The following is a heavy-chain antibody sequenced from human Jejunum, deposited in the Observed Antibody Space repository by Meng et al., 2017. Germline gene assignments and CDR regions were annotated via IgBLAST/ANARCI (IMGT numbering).Heavy chain of an antibody. CDR2: IYYSGST. D-gene: IGHD2-15*01. V-gene: IGHV4-31*03. J-gene: IGHJ5*02. Sequence: QVQLQESDAGLVKPSQTLSLPGTVVGGSISSCGYYWSWIRLHPVKGPEWLGYIYYSGSTYYNPSLKTRLTMSVDTSKNQFSLKLPSVTDADTAVYFCARVEPMYCSGSSCYSFDHWGPGTLVTVSS. CDR1: GGSISSCGYY. CDR3: ARVEPMYCSGSSCYSFDH.